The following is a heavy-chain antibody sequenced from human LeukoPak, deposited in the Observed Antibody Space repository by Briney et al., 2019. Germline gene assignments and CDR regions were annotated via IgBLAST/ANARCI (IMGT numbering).Heavy chain of an antibody. CDR3: ARDGDRIAAAGTGFDY. Sequence: SETLSLTCTVSGGSISSYYWSWIRQPPGKGLEWIGYIYYSGSTNYNPSLKSRVTISVDTSRNQFSLKLSSVTAADTAVYYCARDGDRIAAAGTGFDYWGQGTLVTVSS. CDR2: IYYSGST. CDR1: GGSISSYY. D-gene: IGHD6-13*01. J-gene: IGHJ4*02. V-gene: IGHV4-59*01.